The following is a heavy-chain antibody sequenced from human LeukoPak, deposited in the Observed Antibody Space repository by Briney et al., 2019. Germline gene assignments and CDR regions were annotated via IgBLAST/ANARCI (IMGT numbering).Heavy chain of an antibody. CDR2: IYYSGST. CDR3: AREGDGYNNYFDY. V-gene: IGHV4-59*01. CDR1: GGSISSYY. J-gene: IGHJ4*02. Sequence: SETLSLTCTVSGGSISSYYWSWIRQPPGKGLEWIGYIYYSGSTKYSPSLKSRVTISVDTSKNQFSLRLSSVTAADTAVYYCAREGDGYNNYFDYWGQGILVTVSS. D-gene: IGHD5-24*01.